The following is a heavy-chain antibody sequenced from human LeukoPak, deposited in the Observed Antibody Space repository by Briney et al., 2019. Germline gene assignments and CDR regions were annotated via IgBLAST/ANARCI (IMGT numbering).Heavy chain of an antibody. CDR3: ARDWGSIKVIADY. Sequence: ASVTVSFTATGYTFTIYGISWVRQAPGQGRGWMGWISSNSDNTNYTQKLQGRVTMTTDTSTSTAYMELRSLRSDDTALYFCARDWGSIKVIADYWGQGTLVTVSS. CDR1: GYTFTIYG. CDR2: ISSNSDNT. V-gene: IGHV1-18*01. D-gene: IGHD7-27*01. J-gene: IGHJ4*02.